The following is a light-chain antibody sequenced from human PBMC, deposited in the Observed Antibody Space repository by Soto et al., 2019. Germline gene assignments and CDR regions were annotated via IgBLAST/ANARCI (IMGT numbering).Light chain of an antibody. CDR1: RSDVGAYNY. J-gene: IGLJ3*02. CDR3: AAWDDSLNGWV. Sequence: QSVLTQPASVSGSPGQSIAISCTGTRSDVGAYNYVSWYQQHPGKAPKLMISEVTNRPSGVSDRFSGSKSGNTASLTISGLQAEDEADYYCAAWDDSLNGWVFGGGTKVTVL. V-gene: IGLV2-14*01. CDR2: EVT.